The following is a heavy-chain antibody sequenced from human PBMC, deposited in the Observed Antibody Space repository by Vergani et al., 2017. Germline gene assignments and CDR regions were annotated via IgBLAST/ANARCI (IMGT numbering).Heavy chain of an antibody. V-gene: IGHV4-38-2*02. CDR1: NYSISRGYF. D-gene: IGHD6-19*01. CDR3: ARQRPGSGWAPGDFDD. CDR2: FHHTGMT. J-gene: IGHJ4*02. Sequence: QVQLQESGPGLVKPSETLSLTCTVSNYSISRGYFWGWIRRPPGKGLEWIASFHHTGMTYNNPSLKSRVAISVDTSKNQFSLKVTSVTAADTAVYFCARQRPGSGWAPGDFDDWGQGSLVTVSS.